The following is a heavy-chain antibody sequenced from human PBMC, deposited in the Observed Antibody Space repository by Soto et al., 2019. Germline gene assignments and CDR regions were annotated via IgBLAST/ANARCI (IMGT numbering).Heavy chain of an antibody. J-gene: IGHJ6*02. D-gene: IGHD2-2*02. CDR1: GYTFTSCG. CDR3: ARVASYCSSTSCYNYYYYYGMDV. Sequence: ASVKVSCKASGYTFTSCGISWVRQAPGQGLEWMGWISAYNGNTNYAQKLQGRVTMTTDTSTSTAYMELRSLRSDDTAVYYCARVASYCSSTSCYNYYYYYGMDVWGQGTTVTVSS. CDR2: ISAYNGNT. V-gene: IGHV1-18*01.